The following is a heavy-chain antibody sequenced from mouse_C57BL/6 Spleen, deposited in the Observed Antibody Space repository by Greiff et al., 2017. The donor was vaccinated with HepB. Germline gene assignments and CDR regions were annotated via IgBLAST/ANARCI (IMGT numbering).Heavy chain of an antibody. V-gene: IGHV5-9-1*02. CDR1: GFTFSSYA. D-gene: IGHD2-5*01. CDR2: ISSGGDYI. Sequence: EVKLVESGEGLVKPGGSLKLSCAASGFTFSSYAMSWVRQTPEKRLEWVAYISSGGDYIYYADTVKGRFTISRDNARNTLYLQMSSLKSEDTAMYYCTREGSNLAMDYWGQGTSVTVSS. CDR3: TREGSNLAMDY. J-gene: IGHJ4*01.